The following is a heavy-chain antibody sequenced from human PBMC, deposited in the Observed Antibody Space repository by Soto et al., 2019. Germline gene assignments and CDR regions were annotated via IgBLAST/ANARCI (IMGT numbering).Heavy chain of an antibody. J-gene: IGHJ6*02. CDR3: ARAVDSSSWTYYYYYGMDV. CDR1: GGSFSGYY. D-gene: IGHD6-13*01. CDR2: INHSGST. V-gene: IGHV4-34*01. Sequence: PSETLSLTCAVYGGSFSGYYWSWIRQPPGKGLEWIGEINHSGSTNYNPSLKSRVTISVDTSKNQFSLKLSSVTAADTAAYYCARAVDSSSWTYYYYYGMDVWGQGTTVTVSS.